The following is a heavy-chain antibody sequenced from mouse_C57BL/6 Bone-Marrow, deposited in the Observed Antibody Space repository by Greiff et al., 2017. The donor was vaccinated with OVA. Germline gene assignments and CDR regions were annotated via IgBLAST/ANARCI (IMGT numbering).Heavy chain of an antibody. D-gene: IGHD1-1*01. CDR1: GYTFTSYG. J-gene: IGHJ2*01. Sequence: QVQLQQSGAELARPGASVKLSCKASGYTFTSYGISWVKQRTGQGLEWIGEIYPRSGNTYYNEKFKGKATLTADKSSSTAYMELRSLTSEDSAVYFGAPYGSCRSRRTLDYWGQGTTLTVSS. CDR2: IYPRSGNT. CDR3: APYGSCRSRRTLDY. V-gene: IGHV1-81*01.